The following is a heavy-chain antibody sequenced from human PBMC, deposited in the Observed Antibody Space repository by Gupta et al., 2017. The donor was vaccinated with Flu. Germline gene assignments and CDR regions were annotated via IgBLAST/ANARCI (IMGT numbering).Heavy chain of an antibody. D-gene: IGHD2-15*01. CDR2: INDSGGA. V-gene: IGHV4-34*01. Sequence: WSWIRQPPGKGLEWIGEINDSGGAIYNPSLKSRVTVSVDTSKNQFSLRLSSVTAADTAVYYCARSIRYCSGGTCYSGWFDPWGQGTLVTVSS. CDR3: ARSIRYCSGGTCYSGWFDP. J-gene: IGHJ5*02.